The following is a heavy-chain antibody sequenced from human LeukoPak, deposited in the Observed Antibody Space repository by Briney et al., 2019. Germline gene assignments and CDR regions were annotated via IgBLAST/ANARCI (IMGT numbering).Heavy chain of an antibody. CDR2: ISSSGSTI. D-gene: IGHD3-3*01. J-gene: IGHJ6*03. CDR1: GFTFSSYE. V-gene: IGHV3-48*03. Sequence: GGSLRLSCAASGFTFSSYEMNWVRQAPGKGLEWVSYISSSGSTIYYADSVKGRFTISRDNAKNSLYLQMNSLRAEDTAVYYCARGRLRFLEWSPGYYYMDVWGEGTTVTVSS. CDR3: ARGRLRFLEWSPGYYYMDV.